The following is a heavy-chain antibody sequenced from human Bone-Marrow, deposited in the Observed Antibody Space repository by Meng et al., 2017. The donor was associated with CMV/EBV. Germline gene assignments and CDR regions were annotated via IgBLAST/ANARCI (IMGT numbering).Heavy chain of an antibody. D-gene: IGHD4/OR15-4a*01. J-gene: IGHJ3*02. V-gene: IGHV4-39*01. Sequence: SETLSLTCTVSGGSISSSSYYWGWIRQPPGKGLEWIGSIYYSGSTYYNPSLKRRVTISADTSKNQFSLNLSSVTAADTAVYYCARQGKIDYGDPDVFDIWGQGTMVTVSS. CDR2: IYYSGST. CDR1: GGSISSSSYY. CDR3: ARQGKIDYGDPDVFDI.